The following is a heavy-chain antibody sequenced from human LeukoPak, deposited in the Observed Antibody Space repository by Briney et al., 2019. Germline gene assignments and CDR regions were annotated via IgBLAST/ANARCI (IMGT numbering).Heavy chain of an antibody. D-gene: IGHD1-26*01. CDR1: GFTFSTYG. Sequence: GGSLRLSCAASGFTFSTYGMHWVRQAPGKGLEWVAFIRYDESKKYYADSVKGRFTISRDNAKNSLYLQMNSLRAEDTAVYYCTRDTVGAPDYWGQGTLVTVSS. J-gene: IGHJ4*02. CDR3: TRDTVGAPDY. V-gene: IGHV3-30*02. CDR2: IRYDESKK.